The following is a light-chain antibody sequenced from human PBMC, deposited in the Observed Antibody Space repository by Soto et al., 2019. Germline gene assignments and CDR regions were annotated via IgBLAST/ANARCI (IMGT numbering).Light chain of an antibody. V-gene: IGKV3-11*01. CDR3: QQRSNWPGT. J-gene: IGKJ1*01. CDR2: DAS. Sequence: EIVLTQSPASLSLSPGERATLSCRATQSVRSSLAWYLQQPGQAPRLLIYDASKRATGIPARFSGSGSGTDFTLTISSLEPKDVALYYCQQRSNWPGTFGQGTKVEIK. CDR1: QSVRSS.